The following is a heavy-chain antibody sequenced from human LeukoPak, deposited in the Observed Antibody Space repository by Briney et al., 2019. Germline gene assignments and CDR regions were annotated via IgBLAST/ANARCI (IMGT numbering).Heavy chain of an antibody. J-gene: IGHJ4*02. CDR1: GGSISSYY. V-gene: IGHV4-59*12. D-gene: IGHD2-15*01. Sequence: SETLSLTCTVSGGSISSYYRSWIRQPPGKGLEWIGYIYYSGSTNYNPSLKSRVTISVDTSKNQFSLKLSSVTAADTAVYYCARDRSSCSGGSCTEVLDYWGQGTLVTVSS. CDR2: IYYSGST. CDR3: ARDRSSCSGGSCTEVLDY.